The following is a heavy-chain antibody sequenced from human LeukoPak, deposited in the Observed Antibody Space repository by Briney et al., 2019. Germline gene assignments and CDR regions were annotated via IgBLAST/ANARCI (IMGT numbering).Heavy chain of an antibody. CDR1: GYTLTELS. Sequence: ASVKVSCKVSGYTLTELSMHWVRQAPGKGLEWMGGIIPIFGTANYAQKFQGRVTITTDESTSTAYMELSSLRSEDTAVYYCARGRQLDYWGQGTLVTVSS. V-gene: IGHV1-69*05. D-gene: IGHD6-6*01. J-gene: IGHJ4*02. CDR2: IIPIFGTA. CDR3: ARGRQLDY.